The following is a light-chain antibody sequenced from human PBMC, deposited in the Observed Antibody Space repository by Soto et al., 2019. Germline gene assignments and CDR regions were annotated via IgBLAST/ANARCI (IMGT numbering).Light chain of an antibody. CDR1: QSVSSSY. CDR3: QQYGSSPWT. Sequence: EIVLTQSPGTLSLSPGERATLSCRASQSVSSSYLAWYQQKPGQAPRLLIYGASSRATGIPDRSSGRGSGTDFTLTISRLEPEDFAVYYCQQYGSSPWTFGQGTKVEIK. V-gene: IGKV3-20*01. CDR2: GAS. J-gene: IGKJ1*01.